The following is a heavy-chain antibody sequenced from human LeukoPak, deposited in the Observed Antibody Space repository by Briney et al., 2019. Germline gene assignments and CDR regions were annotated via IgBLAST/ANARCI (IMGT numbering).Heavy chain of an antibody. CDR3: ARGHDGYIDS. CDR1: GDAVSNNNAA. Sequence: SQTLSLTCAISGDAVSNNNAAWNWIRQSPSRGLEWLGRTYYRSKWYNGYAVAVKSRVTINPDTSKNQFSLQLNSVTPEDTAVYFCARGHDGYIDSWGQGALVTVSS. V-gene: IGHV6-1*01. J-gene: IGHJ4*02. D-gene: IGHD5-24*01. CDR2: TYYRSKWYN.